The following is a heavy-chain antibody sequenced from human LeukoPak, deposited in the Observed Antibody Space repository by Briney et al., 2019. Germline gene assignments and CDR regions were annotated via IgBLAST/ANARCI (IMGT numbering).Heavy chain of an antibody. CDR3: AQSAVAGTRLDY. D-gene: IGHD6-19*01. Sequence: ASVKVSCKASGYTFASYGISWVRQAPGQGLEWMGWISAYNGNTNYAQKLQGRVTMTTDTSTSTAYMELRSLRSDDTAVYYCAQSAVAGTRLDYWGQGTLVTVSS. CDR1: GYTFASYG. CDR2: ISAYNGNT. J-gene: IGHJ4*02. V-gene: IGHV1-18*01.